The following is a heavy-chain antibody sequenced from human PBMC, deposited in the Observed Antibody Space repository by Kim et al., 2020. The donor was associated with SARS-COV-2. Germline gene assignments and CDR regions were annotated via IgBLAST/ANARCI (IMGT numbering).Heavy chain of an antibody. CDR3: ASGGPYGDSNY. V-gene: IGHV3-21*01. CDR2: I. J-gene: IGHJ4*02. Sequence: ICYADSGKGRFAISRDNAKNSLYLQMNRLGAEDTAVYYCASGGPYGDSNYWGQGTLVTVSS. D-gene: IGHD4-17*01.